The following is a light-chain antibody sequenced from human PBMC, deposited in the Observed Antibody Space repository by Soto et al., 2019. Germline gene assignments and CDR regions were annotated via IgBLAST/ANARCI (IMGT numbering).Light chain of an antibody. J-gene: IGLJ2*01. CDR2: DVS. Sequence: QSVLTQPRSVSGSPGQSVTISCTGTSSDVGGYNYVSWYQQHPGKAPKLKNYDVSKRPSGVPDRFSGSKSGNTASLTISGLQAEDEADYYCCSYAGSYTVVFGGGTKLTVL. CDR1: SSDVGGYNY. V-gene: IGLV2-11*01. CDR3: CSYAGSYTVV.